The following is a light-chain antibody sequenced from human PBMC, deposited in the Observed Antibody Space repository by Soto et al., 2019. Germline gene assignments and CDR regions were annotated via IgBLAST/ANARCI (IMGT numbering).Light chain of an antibody. J-gene: IGKJ1*01. CDR3: QQYGSSGT. V-gene: IGKV3-20*01. CDR1: QSISTSHY. Sequence: ETVLTQSPGTLSLSPGERATLSCRASQSISTSHYVAWYQHKAGQAPRLLIYDSSMRAAGIPDRFSGSGSGTDFTLTISRLEPEDFAVYYCQQYGSSGTFGQGTKV. CDR2: DSS.